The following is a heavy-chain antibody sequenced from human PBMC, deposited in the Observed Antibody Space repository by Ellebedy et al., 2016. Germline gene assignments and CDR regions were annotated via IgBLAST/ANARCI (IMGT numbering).Heavy chain of an antibody. CDR2: ISVYNGNT. V-gene: IGHV1-18*01. CDR3: GRVVSDYIWGSHRLDY. Sequence: ASVKVSCKAFGYTFTSYGISWVRQAPGQGLKWMGWISVYNGNTKYAQRVQGRVTMTTDTSTTTAYMELRSLTSDDTAVYYCGRVVSDYIWGSHRLDYWGQGTLVTVSS. J-gene: IGHJ4*02. CDR1: GYTFTSYG. D-gene: IGHD3-16*02.